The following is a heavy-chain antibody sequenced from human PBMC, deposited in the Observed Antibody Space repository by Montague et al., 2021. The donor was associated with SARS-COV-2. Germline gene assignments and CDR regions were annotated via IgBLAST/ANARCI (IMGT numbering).Heavy chain of an antibody. J-gene: IGHJ4*02. CDR1: GESFSGFF. D-gene: IGHD4-11*01. V-gene: IGHV4-34*01. CDR2: INDRGVTNY. Sequence: SETLSLTCAVYGESFSGFFWSWILQPPGKGLEWIAEINDRGVTNYNYNPSLGSRVTISADTSKNQFSLKLRSVTAADTAVYYCARWDPQTLTVISLRGKSANDYWGQGTLVTVSP. CDR3: ARWDPQTLTVISLRGKSANDY.